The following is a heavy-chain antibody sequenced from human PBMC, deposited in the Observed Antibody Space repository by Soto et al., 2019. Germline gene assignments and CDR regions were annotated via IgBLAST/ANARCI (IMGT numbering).Heavy chain of an antibody. D-gene: IGHD3-10*01. CDR1: GGTFRNHV. J-gene: IGHJ4*02. Sequence: SVKVSCKASGGTFRNHVFNWVRQAPGQGLEWMGGIIPIIGTPNYAQKFQGRVTITADASTSTVYLEVSSLRSQDTAVYYCARDLEFRDGNISHLDYWGQGTLVAVSS. V-gene: IGHV1-69*13. CDR3: ARDLEFRDGNISHLDY. CDR2: IIPIIGTP.